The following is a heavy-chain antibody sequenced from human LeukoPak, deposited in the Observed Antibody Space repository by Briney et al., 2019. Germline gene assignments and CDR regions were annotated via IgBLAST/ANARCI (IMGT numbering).Heavy chain of an antibody. CDR2: IYYSGST. CDR1: GGSISSGDYY. D-gene: IGHD3-16*01. V-gene: IGHV4-30-4*01. Sequence: SETLSLTCTVSGGSISSGDYYWSWIRQPPGKGLEWIGYIYYSGSTYYNPSLKSRVTISVDTSKNQFSLKLSSVTATDTAVYYCARQRGGEPLAYFDYWGQGTLVTVSS. J-gene: IGHJ4*02. CDR3: ARQRGGEPLAYFDY.